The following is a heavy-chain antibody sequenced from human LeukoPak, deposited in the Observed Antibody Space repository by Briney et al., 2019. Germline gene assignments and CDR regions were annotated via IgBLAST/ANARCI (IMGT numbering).Heavy chain of an antibody. Sequence: GGSLRLSCAASGFTFSGSAMHWVRQASRKGLEWVGRIRSKANSYATAYAASVKGRFTISRDDSKNMAYLQMNSLKTEDTAVYYCTRTKGEPNPRLFDYWGQGTLVTVSS. J-gene: IGHJ4*02. CDR3: TRTKGEPNPRLFDY. D-gene: IGHD3-16*01. CDR2: IRSKANSYAT. V-gene: IGHV3-73*01. CDR1: GFTFSGSA.